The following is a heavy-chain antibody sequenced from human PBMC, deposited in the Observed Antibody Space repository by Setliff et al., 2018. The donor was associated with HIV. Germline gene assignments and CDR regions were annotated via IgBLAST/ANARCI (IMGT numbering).Heavy chain of an antibody. J-gene: IGHJ4*02. Sequence: PGGSLRLSCAGSGFTVNSGAMNWVRQAPGKGLEWVSTVGCWGTCTYFADSVKGRFTISRDNSKNTLYLQMNNLRVEDTAIYYCAKDPVRAHGGSGWYYFDSWGQGTLVTVSS. D-gene: IGHD6-13*01. CDR2: VGCWGTCT. V-gene: IGHV3-23*01. CDR1: GFTVNSGA. CDR3: AKDPVRAHGGSGWYYFDS.